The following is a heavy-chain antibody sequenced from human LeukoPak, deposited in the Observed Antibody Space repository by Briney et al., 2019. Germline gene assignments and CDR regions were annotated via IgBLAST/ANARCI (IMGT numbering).Heavy chain of an antibody. CDR3: ARVERGSGSFYYYYYMDV. J-gene: IGHJ6*03. CDR2: IYHSGST. CDR1: GYSISSGYC. D-gene: IGHD3-10*01. Sequence: PSETLSLTCAVSGYSISSGYCWGWIRQPPGKGLEWIGSIYHSGSTYYNPSLKSRVTISVDTSKNQFSLKLSSVTAADTAVYYCARVERGSGSFYYYYYMDVWGKGTTVTVSS. V-gene: IGHV4-38-2*01.